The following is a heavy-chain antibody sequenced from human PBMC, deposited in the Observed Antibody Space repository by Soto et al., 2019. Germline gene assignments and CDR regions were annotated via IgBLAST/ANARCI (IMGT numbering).Heavy chain of an antibody. CDR2: IIPIFGTA. CDR1: GGTFSSYA. V-gene: IGHV1-69*13. Sequence: GASVKVSCKASGGTFSSYAISWVRQAPGQGLEWMGGIIPIFGTANYAQKFQGRVTITADESTSTAYMELSSLRSEDTAVYYCARDSEYCTNGVCYTYYYYYGMDVWGQGTTVTVSS. J-gene: IGHJ6*02. CDR3: ARDSEYCTNGVCYTYYYYYGMDV. D-gene: IGHD2-8*01.